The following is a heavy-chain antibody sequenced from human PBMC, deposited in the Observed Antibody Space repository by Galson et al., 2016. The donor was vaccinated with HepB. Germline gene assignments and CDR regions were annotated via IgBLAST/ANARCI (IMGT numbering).Heavy chain of an antibody. J-gene: IGHJ4*02. Sequence: ETLSLTCAVSGCSLSENYWWGWIRQPPGRGLEWIGYVHHSGGTFSTPSHKSRVTMAVDTSKNQFSLKLSSVTAVDTAMYYCARRSTYGDYDYWGQGILVTVSS. V-gene: IGHV4-28*01. D-gene: IGHD4-17*01. CDR2: VHHSGGT. CDR1: GCSLSENYW. CDR3: ARRSTYGDYDY.